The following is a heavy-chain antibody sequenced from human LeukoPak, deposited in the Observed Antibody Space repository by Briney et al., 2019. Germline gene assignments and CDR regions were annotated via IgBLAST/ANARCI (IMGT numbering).Heavy chain of an antibody. CDR1: GFTSDNYG. J-gene: IGHJ6*03. D-gene: IGHD2-15*01. V-gene: IGHV3-20*04. CDR2: IHWNGGRT. Sequence: GGSLRLSCAASGFTSDNYGINWVRQAPGKGLEWVFRIHWNGGRTGYADSVKGRFTISRDNAKNSLFLQMNSLRAEDTAVYYCARVLRYCSGGNCYSGGLGYMDVWGKGTTVTISS. CDR3: ARVLRYCSGGNCYSGGLGYMDV.